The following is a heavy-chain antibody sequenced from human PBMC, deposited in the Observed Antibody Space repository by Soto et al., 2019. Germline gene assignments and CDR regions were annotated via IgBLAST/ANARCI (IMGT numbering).Heavy chain of an antibody. V-gene: IGHV1-18*01. CDR1: GYTFTTYG. CDR2: INVYNGNT. CDR3: ARGVGSGIYYSQYNWFDP. D-gene: IGHD3-10*01. Sequence: ASVKVSCKASGYTFTTYGISWVRQAPGQGLEWMGWINVYNGNTKYAQKLQGRVTMTTDTSTSTAYMELRSLISDDTAVYYCARGVGSGIYYSQYNWFDPWGQGTLVTVSS. J-gene: IGHJ5*02.